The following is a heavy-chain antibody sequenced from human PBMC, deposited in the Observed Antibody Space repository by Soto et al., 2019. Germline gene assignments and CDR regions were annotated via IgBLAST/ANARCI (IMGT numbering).Heavy chain of an antibody. CDR1: GFTFRNYG. CDR3: ANDLLKTTVTTPGS. Sequence: QVQLVESGGGVVQPGRSLRLSCTASGFTFRNYGMHWVRQAPGKGLEWVAVISFDGNNEYYSGSVKGRFTISRDNFKDTLYLQITSLRAEDTAVYCCANDLLKTTVTTPGSSGQGTLVIVSS. CDR2: ISFDGNNE. J-gene: IGHJ5*02. V-gene: IGHV3-30*18. D-gene: IGHD4-17*01.